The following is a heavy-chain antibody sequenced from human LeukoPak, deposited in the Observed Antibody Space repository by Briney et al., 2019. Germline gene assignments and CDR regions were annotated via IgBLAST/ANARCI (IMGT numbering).Heavy chain of an antibody. CDR1: GGSISSNY. CDR2: IYTSGSS. D-gene: IGHD6-13*01. Sequence: SETLSLTCTVSGGSISSNYWSWIRQPAGKGLEWIGRIYTSGSSDYNPSLQSRVTMSVDTSNNQLSLRLNSVTAADTAVYYCARERGERGQHLGPYYYYYMDVWGKGTTVTVSS. CDR3: ARERGERGQHLGPYYYYYMDV. J-gene: IGHJ6*03. V-gene: IGHV4-4*07.